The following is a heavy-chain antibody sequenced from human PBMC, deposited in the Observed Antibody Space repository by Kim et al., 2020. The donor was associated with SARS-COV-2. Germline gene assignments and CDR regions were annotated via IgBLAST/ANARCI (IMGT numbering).Heavy chain of an antibody. CDR1: GFTFSSYA. CDR3: AKDLVIVGAKKLYYFDY. D-gene: IGHD1-26*01. J-gene: IGHJ4*02. Sequence: GGSLRLSCAASGFTFSSYAMSWVRQAPGKGLEWVSAISGSGGSTYYADSVKGRFTISRDNSKNTLYLQMNSLRAEDTAVYYCAKDLVIVGAKKLYYFDYWGQGTLVTVSS. CDR2: ISGSGGST. V-gene: IGHV3-23*01.